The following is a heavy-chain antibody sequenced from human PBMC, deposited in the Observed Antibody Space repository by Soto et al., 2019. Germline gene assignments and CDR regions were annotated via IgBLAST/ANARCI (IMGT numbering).Heavy chain of an antibody. CDR1: GFTLSDYY. J-gene: IGHJ6*02. CDR2: IRGRGPTT. V-gene: IGHV3-11*01. Sequence: QVQLVESGGGLVKPGGSLRLSCAASGFTLSDYYMTWIRQAPGKGLEWVSYIRGRGPTTYYADSVKGRFSISRDNAKNSLFLQLNSRRVEDTAVYYCARARPDIVMVVGETPGYYGMDVWGQGTTVTVSS. CDR3: ARARPDIVMVVGETPGYYGMDV. D-gene: IGHD2-8*02.